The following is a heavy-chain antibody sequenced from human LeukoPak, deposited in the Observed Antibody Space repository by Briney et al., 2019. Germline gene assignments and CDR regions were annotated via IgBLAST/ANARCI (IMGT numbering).Heavy chain of an antibody. CDR1: GFTFSNYA. CDR2: ISGSRGNT. Sequence: PGGSLRLSCEASGFTFSNYAMTWVRQAPGKGLEWVSAISGSRGNTYYADSVKGRFTISRDNSRNTLYLQMNSLGAEDTALYYCAKGRGRVSPDYWGQGTLVTVSS. CDR3: AKGRGRVSPDY. J-gene: IGHJ4*02. V-gene: IGHV3-23*01.